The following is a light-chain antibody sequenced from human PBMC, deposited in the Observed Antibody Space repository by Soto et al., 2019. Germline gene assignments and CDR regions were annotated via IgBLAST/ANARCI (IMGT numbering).Light chain of an antibody. CDR3: QQRGDWPPIT. V-gene: IGKV3-11*01. CDR1: QSVSSS. CDR2: GAS. Sequence: EIVLTQSPATLSLSPGERATLSCRASQSVSSSLAWYQQKPGQAPRLLIYGASNGAAGIPARFSGSGSGTDFTLTISSLEPEDFAVYYCQQRGDWPPITFGQGTRLEIK. J-gene: IGKJ5*01.